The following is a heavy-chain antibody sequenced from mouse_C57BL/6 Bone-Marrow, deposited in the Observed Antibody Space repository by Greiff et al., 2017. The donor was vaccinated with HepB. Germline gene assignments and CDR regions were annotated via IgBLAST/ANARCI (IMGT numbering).Heavy chain of an antibody. Sequence: VQLQQSGAELMKPGASVKLSCKATGYTFTGYWIEWVKQRPGHGLEWIGEILPGSGSTNYNEKFKGKATLTADKSSSTAYMQLSSLTSEDSAVYFCAKDYGSSYGWYFDVWGTGTTVTVSS. CDR2: ILPGSGST. D-gene: IGHD1-1*01. CDR3: AKDYGSSYGWYFDV. CDR1: GYTFTGYW. V-gene: IGHV1-9*01. J-gene: IGHJ1*03.